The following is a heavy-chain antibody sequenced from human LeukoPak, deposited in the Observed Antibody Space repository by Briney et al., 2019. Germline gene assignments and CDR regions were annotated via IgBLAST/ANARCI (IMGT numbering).Heavy chain of an antibody. CDR2: ISSSSSYI. CDR3: ARGGALDH. V-gene: IGHV3-21*01. Sequence: GGSLRLSCAASGFTFSSYSMNWVRQAPGKGLEWVSSISSSSSYIYYADSVKGRFTISRDNSKNTVYLQMSSLRVEDTAVYYCARGGALDHWGQGTLVTVSS. D-gene: IGHD3-16*01. J-gene: IGHJ4*02. CDR1: GFTFSSYS.